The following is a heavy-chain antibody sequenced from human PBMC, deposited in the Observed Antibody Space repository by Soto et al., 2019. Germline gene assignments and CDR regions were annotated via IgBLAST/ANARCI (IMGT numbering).Heavy chain of an antibody. CDR1: GYTFTSYG. J-gene: IGHJ4*02. CDR2: ISAYNGNT. D-gene: IGHD3-22*01. CDR3: ARARYDYDSSGYSHYLCDY. V-gene: IGHV1-18*01. Sequence: QVQLVQSGAEVKKPGASVKVSCKASGYTFTSYGISWVRQAPGQGLEWMGWISAYNGNTNYAQKLQGRVNMTKDTSTSTAYMELRSLRSDDTAVYYCARARYDYDSSGYSHYLCDYWGQGTLVTVSS.